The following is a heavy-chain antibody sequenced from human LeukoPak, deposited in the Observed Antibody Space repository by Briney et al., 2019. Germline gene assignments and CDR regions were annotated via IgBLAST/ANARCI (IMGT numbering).Heavy chain of an antibody. CDR2: SYSANTT. CDR3: ATYSSGRRGYYFDS. V-gene: IGHV3-66*01. Sequence: GGSLRLSCAASGFTVSSNYMSWVRQAPGKGLEWVAISYSANTTYCADSVRGRFTISRDKSKNRLHLQMNSLRAEDTAVYYCATYSSGRRGYYFDSWGQGTLVTVSS. CDR1: GFTVSSNY. D-gene: IGHD6-19*01. J-gene: IGHJ4*02.